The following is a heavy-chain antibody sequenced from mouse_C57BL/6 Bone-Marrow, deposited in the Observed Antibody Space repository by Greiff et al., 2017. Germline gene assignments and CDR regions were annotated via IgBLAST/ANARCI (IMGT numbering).Heavy chain of an antibody. Sequence: VQLQQSGAELVRPGTSVKMSCKASGYTFTNYWIGWAKQRPGHGLEWIGDIYPGGGYTNYNEKFKGKATLTADKSYSTAYMQFSSLTSEDSAIYYWARKGEYYPFDYWGQGTTLTVSS. J-gene: IGHJ2*01. CDR2: IYPGGGYT. D-gene: IGHD1-1*01. V-gene: IGHV1-63*01. CDR3: ARKGEYYPFDY. CDR1: GYTFTNYW.